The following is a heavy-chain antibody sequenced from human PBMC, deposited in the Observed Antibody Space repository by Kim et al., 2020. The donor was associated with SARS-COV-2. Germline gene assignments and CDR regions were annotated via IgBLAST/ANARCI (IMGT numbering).Heavy chain of an antibody. V-gene: IGHV3-33*06. CDR3: AKSRSPLAVAEVYFQH. J-gene: IGHJ1*01. D-gene: IGHD6-19*01. Sequence: GGSLRLSCAASGFTFSSYGMHWVRQAPGKGLEWVAVIWYDGSNKYYADSVKGRFTISRDNSKNTLYLQMNSLRAEDTAVYYCAKSRSPLAVAEVYFQHWGQGTLVTVSS. CDR1: GFTFSSYG. CDR2: IWYDGSNK.